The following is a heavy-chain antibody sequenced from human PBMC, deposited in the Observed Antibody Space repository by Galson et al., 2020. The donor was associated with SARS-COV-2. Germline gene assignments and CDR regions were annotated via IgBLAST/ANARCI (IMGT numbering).Heavy chain of an antibody. CDR1: GGTFSRYA. CDR3: ARPGEGQGSYYYYYGMDV. V-gene: IGHV1-69*13. J-gene: IGHJ6*02. D-gene: IGHD3-10*01. Sequence: SVQVSCKASGGTFSRYAIRWVRQAPGQGLEWMGGIIPIFGTANYAQKFQGRVTIPADESTSTAYMELSSLRSEDTAVYYCARPGEGQGSYYYYYGMDVWGQGTTVTVSS. CDR2: IIPIFGTA.